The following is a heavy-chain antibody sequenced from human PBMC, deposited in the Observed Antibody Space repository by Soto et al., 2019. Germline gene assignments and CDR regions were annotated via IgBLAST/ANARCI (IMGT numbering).Heavy chain of an antibody. J-gene: IGHJ4*02. CDR3: AREILEDHDFGY. Sequence: GGSLRLSCAASGFTVSSNYMSWVRQAPGKGLEWVSVIYSGGSTYYADSVKGRFTISRDNSKNTLYLQMNSLRAEDTAVYYCAREILEDHDFGYWGQGTLVTVSS. V-gene: IGHV3-66*01. CDR2: IYSGGST. D-gene: IGHD3-3*01. CDR1: GFTVSSNY.